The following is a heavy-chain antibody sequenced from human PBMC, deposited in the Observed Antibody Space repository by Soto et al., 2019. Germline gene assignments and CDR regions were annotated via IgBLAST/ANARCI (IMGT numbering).Heavy chain of an antibody. Sequence: SETLSLTCTVSGGSISSYYWSWIRQPPGKGLEWIGYIYYSGSTNYNPSLKSRVTISVDTSKNQFSLKLSSVTAADTAVYYCARDLGSSGWYFTDYWGQGTLVTVSS. D-gene: IGHD6-19*01. CDR3: ARDLGSSGWYFTDY. CDR1: GGSISSYY. J-gene: IGHJ4*02. CDR2: IYYSGST. V-gene: IGHV4-59*01.